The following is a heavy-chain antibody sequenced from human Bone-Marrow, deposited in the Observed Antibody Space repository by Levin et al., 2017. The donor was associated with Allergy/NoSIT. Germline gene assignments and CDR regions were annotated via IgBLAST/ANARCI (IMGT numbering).Heavy chain of an antibody. CDR3: ARLAGYSRGWYLPY. CDR1: GGSLSGYY. D-gene: IGHD6-19*01. Sequence: SETLSLTCAVSGGSLSGYYWTWIRQPPGKGLEWIGEINHSGSASYNPSLKSRVTMSVDTTKNQFSLNLISVTAADTAIYYCARLAGYSRGWYLPYWGQGALVTVSS. CDR2: INHSGSA. V-gene: IGHV4-34*01. J-gene: IGHJ4*02.